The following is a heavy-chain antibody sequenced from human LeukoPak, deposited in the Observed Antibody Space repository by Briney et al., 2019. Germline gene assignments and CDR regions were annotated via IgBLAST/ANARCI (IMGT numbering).Heavy chain of an antibody. CDR3: ARRCSSTSCLDY. D-gene: IGHD2-2*01. Sequence: SETLSLTCTVSGGSISSYYWGWIRQPPGKGLEWIGYIYYSGSTNYNPSLKSRVTISVDTSKNQFSLKLSSVTAADTAVYYCARRCSSTSCLDYWGQGTLVTVSS. CDR2: IYYSGST. J-gene: IGHJ4*02. V-gene: IGHV4-59*08. CDR1: GGSISSYY.